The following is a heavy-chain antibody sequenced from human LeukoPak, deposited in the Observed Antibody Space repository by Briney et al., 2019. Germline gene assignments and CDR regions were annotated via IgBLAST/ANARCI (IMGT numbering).Heavy chain of an antibody. CDR3: TTEAYSSGWYYYLDY. V-gene: IGHV3-15*01. D-gene: IGHD6-19*01. CDR1: GFTFSNAW. CDR2: IKRNTEGGTT. J-gene: IGHJ4*02. Sequence: GGSLRLSCAASGFTFSNAWMSWARQAPGKGLEWVGRIKRNTEGGTTDYVAPTKGRFTISRDDSKNTLYLQMNSLKTEDTAVYYCTTEAYSSGWYYYLDYWGQGALVTVSS.